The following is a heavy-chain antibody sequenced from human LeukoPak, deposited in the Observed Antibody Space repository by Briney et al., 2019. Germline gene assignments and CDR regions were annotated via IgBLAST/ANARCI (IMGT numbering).Heavy chain of an antibody. V-gene: IGHV4-30-4*08. CDR1: GGSISSGDCY. CDR2: IYYSGST. CDR3: AREAGGYSYGYVGYYMDV. J-gene: IGHJ6*03. Sequence: SQTLSLTCTVSGGSISSGDCYWSWIRQPPGKGLEWIGYIYYSGSTYYNPSLKSRVTISVDTSKNQFSLKLSSVTAADTAVYYCAREAGGYSYGYVGYYMDVWGKGTTVTVSS. D-gene: IGHD5-18*01.